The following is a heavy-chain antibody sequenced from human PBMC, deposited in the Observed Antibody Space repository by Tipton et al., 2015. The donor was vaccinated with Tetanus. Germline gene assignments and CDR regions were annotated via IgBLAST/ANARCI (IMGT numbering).Heavy chain of an antibody. V-gene: IGHV3-23*01. J-gene: IGHJ3*02. CDR1: GFTFSSYA. CDR3: AKPQIMESQEADAFDI. D-gene: IGHD2-8*01. CDR2: ISGSGGST. Sequence: SLRLSCAASGFTFSSYAMSWVRQAPGKGLEWVSAISGSGGSTYYADSVKGRFTISRDNSKNTLYLQMNSLRAEDTAVYYCAKPQIMESQEADAFDIWGQGTMVTVSS.